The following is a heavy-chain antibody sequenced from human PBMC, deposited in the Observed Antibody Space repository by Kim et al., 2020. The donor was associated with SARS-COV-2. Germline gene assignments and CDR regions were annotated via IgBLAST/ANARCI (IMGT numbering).Heavy chain of an antibody. CDR3: AKEGQLLRYFDWLLSTYYFDY. Sequence: GGSLRLSCAASGFTFSSYGMHWVRQAPGKGLEWVAAISYDGSNKYYADSVKGRFTISRDNSKNTLYLQMNSLRAEDTAVYYCAKEGQLLRYFDWLLSTYYFDYWGQGTLVTVSS. V-gene: IGHV3-30*18. CDR1: GFTFSSYG. D-gene: IGHD3-9*01. CDR2: ISYDGSNK. J-gene: IGHJ4*02.